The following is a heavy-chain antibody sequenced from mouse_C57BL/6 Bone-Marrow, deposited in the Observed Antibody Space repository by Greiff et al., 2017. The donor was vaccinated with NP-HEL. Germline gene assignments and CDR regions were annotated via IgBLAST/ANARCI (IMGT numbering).Heavy chain of an antibody. CDR1: GYTFTSYG. Sequence: QVQLQQSGAELARPGASVKLSCKASGYTFTSYGISWVKQRTGQGLEWIGEIYPRSGNTYYNETFKGKATLTADKSSSTAYMELRSLTSEDTAVYFCAREGDYYSTLMYYWGQGTSDTGSS. J-gene: IGHJ4*01. D-gene: IGHD2-5*01. CDR3: AREGDYYSTLMYY. V-gene: IGHV1-81*01. CDR2: IYPRSGNT.